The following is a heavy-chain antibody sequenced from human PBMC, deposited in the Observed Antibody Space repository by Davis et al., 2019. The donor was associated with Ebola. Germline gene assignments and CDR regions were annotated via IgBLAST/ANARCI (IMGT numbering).Heavy chain of an antibody. D-gene: IGHD6-19*01. CDR3: ARDIAVAGTIGFDY. V-gene: IGHV3-74*01. CDR2: IKSDGSST. J-gene: IGHJ4*02. Sequence: GSLRLSCAASGFTFSSYGMHWVRQAPGKGLVWVSLIKSDGSSTRYADSVKGRFTISRDNAKNTLYLQMNSLRPEDTAVYYCARDIAVAGTIGFDYWGQGTLVTVSS. CDR1: GFTFSSYG.